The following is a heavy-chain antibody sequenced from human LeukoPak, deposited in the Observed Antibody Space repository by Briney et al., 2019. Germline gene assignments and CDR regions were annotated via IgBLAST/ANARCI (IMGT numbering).Heavy chain of an antibody. D-gene: IGHD3-10*01. J-gene: IGHJ4*02. Sequence: ASVKVSCKASGYTFTGYYMHWVRQAPGQGLEWMGRINPNSGGTNYAQKFQGRVTMTRDTSISTAYMELSRLRSDDTAVYYCARARGTSGSYFREDFDYWGQGTLVTVSS. V-gene: IGHV1-2*06. CDR1: GYTFTGYY. CDR2: INPNSGGT. CDR3: ARARGTSGSYFREDFDY.